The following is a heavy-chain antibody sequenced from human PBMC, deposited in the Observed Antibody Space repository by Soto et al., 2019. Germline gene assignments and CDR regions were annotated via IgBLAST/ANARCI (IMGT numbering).Heavy chain of an antibody. D-gene: IGHD3-3*01. Sequence: QVQLQESGPGLVKPSQTLSLTCTVSGGSISSGDYYWSWIRQPPGKGLEWIGYIYYSGSTYYNPSLKSRVTISVETSKNQFSLKLSSVTAADTAVYYCARATAYDFWSGSPHWFDPWGQGTLVTVSS. CDR3: ARATAYDFWSGSPHWFDP. CDR1: GGSISSGDYY. J-gene: IGHJ5*02. V-gene: IGHV4-30-4*01. CDR2: IYYSGST.